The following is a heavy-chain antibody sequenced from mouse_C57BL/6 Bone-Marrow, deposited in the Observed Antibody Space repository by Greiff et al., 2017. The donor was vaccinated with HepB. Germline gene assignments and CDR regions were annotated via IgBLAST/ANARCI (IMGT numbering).Heavy chain of an antibody. CDR3: AGYYYYDEGFAY. CDR1: GFTFSDYY. CDR2: ISNGGGST. D-gene: IGHD2-4*01. V-gene: IGHV5-12*01. J-gene: IGHJ3*01. Sequence: EVMLLESGGGLVQPGGSLKLSCAASGFTFSDYYMYWVRQTPEKRLEWVAYISNGGGSTYYPDTVKGRFTISRDNAKNTLYLQMSRLKSEDTALYYCAGYYYYDEGFAYWGQGTLVTVSA.